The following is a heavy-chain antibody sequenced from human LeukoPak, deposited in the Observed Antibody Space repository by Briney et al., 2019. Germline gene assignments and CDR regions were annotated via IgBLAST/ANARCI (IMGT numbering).Heavy chain of an antibody. V-gene: IGHV1-18*01. Sequence: GASVKVSCKASGYTFTSYGISWVRQAPGQGLEWMGWISAYNGNTNYAQKLQGRVTMTTDTSTSTAYMELRSLRSDDTAVYYCARDGSIVGATTIHFYNYYGMDVWGQGTTVTVSS. CDR2: ISAYNGNT. CDR3: ARDGSIVGATTIHFYNYYGMDV. D-gene: IGHD1-26*01. CDR1: GYTFTSYG. J-gene: IGHJ6*02.